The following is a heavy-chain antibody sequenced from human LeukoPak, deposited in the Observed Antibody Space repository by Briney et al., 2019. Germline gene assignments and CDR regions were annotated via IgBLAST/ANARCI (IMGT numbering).Heavy chain of an antibody. CDR3: ARGRPHWYFDL. CDR1: GFTFSNYG. J-gene: IGHJ2*01. Sequence: GGSLRLSCAGSGFTFSNYGMHWVRQAPGKGPEWVAVISYDGTNKYYADSVKGRFTISRDNSKNTVYLQMNSLRAEDTAVYYCARGRPHWYFDLWGRGTLVTVSS. CDR2: ISYDGTNK. V-gene: IGHV3-30*03.